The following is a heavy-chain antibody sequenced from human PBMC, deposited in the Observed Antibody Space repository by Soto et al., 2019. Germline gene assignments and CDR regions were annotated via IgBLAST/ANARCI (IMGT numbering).Heavy chain of an antibody. J-gene: IGHJ4*02. V-gene: IGHV4-31*03. CDR3: AREIGAYSYGGIYFDY. CDR1: GGSISSGGYY. CDR2: IYYSGST. D-gene: IGHD5-18*01. Sequence: SETLSLTCTVSGGSISSGGYYWSWIRQHPGKGLEWIGYIYYSGSTYYNPSLKSRVTISVDTSKNQFSLKLSSVTAADTAVYYCAREIGAYSYGGIYFDYWGQGTLVTVSS.